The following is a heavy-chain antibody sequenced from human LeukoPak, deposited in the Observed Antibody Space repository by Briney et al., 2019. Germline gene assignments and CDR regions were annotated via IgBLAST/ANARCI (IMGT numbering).Heavy chain of an antibody. V-gene: IGHV6-1*01. CDR3: AGGTYSGYDS. J-gene: IGHJ5*02. CDR2: TYYRSKWYY. CDR1: GDSVSSNSAA. D-gene: IGHD5-12*01. Sequence: SQTPSLTCAISGDSVSSNSAAWNWIRQSPSRGLEWLGRTYYRSKWYYDYVVSLKSRITIIPDTSKNQFSLQLSSVTPEDTAVYYCAGGTYSGYDSWGQGTLVTVSS.